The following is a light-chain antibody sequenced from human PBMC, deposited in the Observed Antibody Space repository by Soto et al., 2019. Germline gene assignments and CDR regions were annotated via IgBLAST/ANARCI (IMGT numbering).Light chain of an antibody. J-gene: IGLJ3*02. CDR3: QSYDVSLSAWV. CDR1: SSNLGTGYD. V-gene: IGLV1-40*01. Sequence: QSALTQPPSVSRAPGQTVSISCTGSSSNLGTGYDVHWYQQFPGRAPKLLIYADNKRPSGVPDRISGSKSGTSASLAMAGLQAEDEANYYCQSYDVSLSAWVFGGGTKLTVL. CDR2: ADN.